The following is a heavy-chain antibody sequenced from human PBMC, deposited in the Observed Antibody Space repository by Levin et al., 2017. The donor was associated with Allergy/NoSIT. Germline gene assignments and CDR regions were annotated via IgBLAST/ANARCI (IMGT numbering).Heavy chain of an antibody. D-gene: IGHD2-2*01. Sequence: LSLTCAASGFRLSDSTMHWVRQASGKGLEWVGRIRSKSKDYATIYAASVKGKFTISRDDSKNTAFLQMNNLKSEDTAVYYCTIQFCSSTSCYFDYWGQGTLVTVSS. V-gene: IGHV3-73*01. CDR1: GFRLSDST. J-gene: IGHJ4*02. CDR3: TIQFCSSTSCYFDY. CDR2: IRSKSKDYAT.